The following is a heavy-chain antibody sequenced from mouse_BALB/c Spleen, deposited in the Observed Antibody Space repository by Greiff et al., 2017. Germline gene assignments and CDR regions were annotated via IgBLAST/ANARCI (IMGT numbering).Heavy chain of an antibody. CDR1: GYSITSDYA. Sequence: EVMLVESGPGLVKPSQSLSLTCTVTGYSITSDYAWNWIRQFPGNKLEWMGYISYSGSTSYNPSLKSRISITRDTSKNQFFLQLNSVTTEDTATYYCARGGYYRGMDYWGQGTSVTVSS. CDR3: ARGGYYRGMDY. V-gene: IGHV3-2*02. CDR2: ISYSGST. D-gene: IGHD2-3*01. J-gene: IGHJ4*01.